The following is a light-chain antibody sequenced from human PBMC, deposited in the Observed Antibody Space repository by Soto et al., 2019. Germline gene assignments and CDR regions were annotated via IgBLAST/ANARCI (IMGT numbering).Light chain of an antibody. CDR2: EDN. CDR3: GTWDSSLSAAV. J-gene: IGLJ1*01. CDR1: SSNIGNNY. V-gene: IGLV1-51*02. Sequence: QAVVTQPPSVSAAPGQKVTISCSGSSSNIGNNYVSWYQHLPGTAPKFLIYEDNKRPSGIPDRFSGSKSGTSATLGITGLQTGDEADYYCGTWDSSLSAAVFGTGTKVTVL.